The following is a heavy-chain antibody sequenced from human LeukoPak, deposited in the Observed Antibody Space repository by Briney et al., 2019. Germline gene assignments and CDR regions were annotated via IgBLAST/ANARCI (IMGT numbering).Heavy chain of an antibody. D-gene: IGHD5-18*01. CDR3: ANTWIQLWRRGGWFDP. CDR1: GGSFSAYY. J-gene: IGHJ5*02. V-gene: IGHV4-34*01. Sequence: SETLSLTCAVYGGSFSAYYWSWIRQPPGKGLEWIGEINHSGSTNFNPSLKSRITISVDTSKNQFSLKLSSVTAADTALYYCANTWIQLWRRGGWFDPWGQGTLVTVCS. CDR2: INHSGST.